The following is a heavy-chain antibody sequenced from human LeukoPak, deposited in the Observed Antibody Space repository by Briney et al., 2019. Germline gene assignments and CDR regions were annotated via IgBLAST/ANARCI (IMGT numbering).Heavy chain of an antibody. V-gene: IGHV3-30*18. J-gene: IGHJ6*02. D-gene: IGHD3-9*01. CDR3: AKDGGRYFDWLPPLVYYGMDV. Sequence: GGSLRLSCTASEFTFSDYAMHCVRQAPGKGLEWVAVISYDGRNKYYADSVKGRFTISRDNSKNTLYLQMNSLRAEDTAVYYCAKDGGRYFDWLPPLVYYGMDVWGQGTAVTVSS. CDR2: ISYDGRNK. CDR1: EFTFSDYA.